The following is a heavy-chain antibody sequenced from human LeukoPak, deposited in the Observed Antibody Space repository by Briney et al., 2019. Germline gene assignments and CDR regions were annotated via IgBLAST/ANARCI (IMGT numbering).Heavy chain of an antibody. D-gene: IGHD3-10*01. CDR1: GGSISSYY. CDR2: IYHSGST. CDR3: ARTYGSGSYYWYGMDV. J-gene: IGHJ6*02. Sequence: SETLSLTCTVSGGSISSYYWSWIRQPPGKGLEWIGYIYHSGSTYYNPSLKSRVTISVDRSKNQFSLKLSSVTAADTAVYYCARTYGSGSYYWYGMDVWGQGTTVTVSS. V-gene: IGHV4-59*12.